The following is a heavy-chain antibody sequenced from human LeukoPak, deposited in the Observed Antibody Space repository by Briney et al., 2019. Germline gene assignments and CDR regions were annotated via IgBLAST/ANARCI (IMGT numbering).Heavy chain of an antibody. CDR1: GGSISSSDYY. V-gene: IGHV4-30-4*08. Sequence: SQTLSLTCTVSGGSISSSDYYWSWIRQPPGKGLEWIGYIYYSGSTYYKPSLKSRVTISIDSSKKQFSLKLTSVTAADTAVYYCARAGFGIDFWGQGTLVTVSS. CDR3: ARAGFGIDF. D-gene: IGHD3-10*01. J-gene: IGHJ4*02. CDR2: IYYSGST.